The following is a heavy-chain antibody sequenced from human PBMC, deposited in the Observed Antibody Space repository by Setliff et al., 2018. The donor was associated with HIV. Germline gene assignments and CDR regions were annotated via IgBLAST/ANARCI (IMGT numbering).Heavy chain of an antibody. V-gene: IGHV3-66*02. CDR2: IYSDGST. CDR3: ARLRLYNSALDY. J-gene: IGHJ4*02. Sequence: GGSLRLSCAASGFTVSTYYMSWVRQAPGKGPEWVSTIYSDGSTYHADSVNGRFTLSSDISENALYLQIDSLRPEDTAVYYCARLRLYNSALDYWGQGTLVTVSS. CDR1: GFTVSTYY. D-gene: IGHD3-10*01.